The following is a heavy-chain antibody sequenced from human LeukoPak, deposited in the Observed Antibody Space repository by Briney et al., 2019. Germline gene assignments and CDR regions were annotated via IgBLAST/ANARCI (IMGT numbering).Heavy chain of an antibody. V-gene: IGHV3-23*01. CDR2: ISGRGGYT. Sequence: PGGSLRLSCAASGFTFSSYGMSWVRQAPGKGLEWVSAISGRGGYTYYADSVKGRFTISRDNAKNMLYLQMNSLRAEDTAVYYCASFRDSDNWGQGTMVTVSS. CDR3: ASFRDSDN. CDR1: GFTFSSYG. D-gene: IGHD2-21*01. J-gene: IGHJ3*02.